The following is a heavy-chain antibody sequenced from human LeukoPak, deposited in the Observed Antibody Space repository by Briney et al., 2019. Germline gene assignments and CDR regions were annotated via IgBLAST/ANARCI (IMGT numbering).Heavy chain of an antibody. CDR3: AREGEAAAGIMTIDY. J-gene: IGHJ4*02. CDR2: IYYSGST. V-gene: IGHV4-30-4*07. Sequence: SETLSLTCAVSGGSISSGGYSWSWIRQPPGKGLEWFGYIYYSGSTYYNPSLKSRVTISVDKSKNQFFLKLSYVTAADTAVYYCAREGEAAAGIMTIDYWGQGTLVTVSS. CDR1: GGSISSGGYS. D-gene: IGHD6-13*01.